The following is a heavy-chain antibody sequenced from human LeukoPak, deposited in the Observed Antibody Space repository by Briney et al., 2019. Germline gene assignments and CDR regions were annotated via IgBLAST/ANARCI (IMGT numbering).Heavy chain of an antibody. CDR1: GFTFSNYW. V-gene: IGHV3-7*01. CDR2: IKQDESEK. CDR3: ARDVEGSLDY. D-gene: IGHD5-24*01. J-gene: IGHJ4*02. Sequence: PGGCLRLSCAASGFTFSNYWMAWVRQAPGKGPEWAANIKQDESEKYYVDSVKGRFTISRDNAKKSLYLQMSSLRVDDTAVYYCARDVEGSLDYWGQGTLVTVSS.